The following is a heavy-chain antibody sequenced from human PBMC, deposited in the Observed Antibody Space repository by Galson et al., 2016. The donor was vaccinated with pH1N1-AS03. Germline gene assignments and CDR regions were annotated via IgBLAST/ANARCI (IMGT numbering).Heavy chain of an antibody. CDR2: LVPIFRTA. J-gene: IGHJ6*02. V-gene: IGHV1-69*13. CDR1: GGTFSNHG. Sequence: SVKVSCKASGGTFSNHGISWVRQAPGQGLEWMGGLVPIFRTAKYAQKFQGRVTMTADDSEDESTSTAYMELSNLRSEDTGVYYCAREGRFLDWDNYAMDVWGQGTTVTVSS. CDR3: AREGRFLDWDNYAMDV. D-gene: IGHD3/OR15-3a*01.